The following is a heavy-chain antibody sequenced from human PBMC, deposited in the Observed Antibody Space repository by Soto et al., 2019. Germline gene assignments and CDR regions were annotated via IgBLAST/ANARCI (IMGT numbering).Heavy chain of an antibody. CDR3: ARVVIYSASSGYYEEWFDP. J-gene: IGHJ5*02. V-gene: IGHV3-23*01. D-gene: IGHD3-22*01. Sequence: EVQLLESGGDLVQPGGSLRLSCVASGITFGSRAMSWVRQAPGEGLEWVSTITDTGGDTKDADSVKGRFTISRDNAENSLYLQMNSLRAEDTAVYYCARVVIYSASSGYYEEWFDPWGQVTLVTVSS. CDR2: ITDTGGDT. CDR1: GITFGSRA.